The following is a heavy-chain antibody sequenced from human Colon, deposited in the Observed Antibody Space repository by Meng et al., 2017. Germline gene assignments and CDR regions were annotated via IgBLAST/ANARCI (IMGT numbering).Heavy chain of an antibody. J-gene: IGHJ4*02. D-gene: IGHD3-22*01. CDR2: INHSGST. CDR1: GRCFSGYC. Sequence: QGQVKPSVTGLLKRAESLWPACGCYGRCFSGYCGSGLRQPPGKGLGWIGEINHSGSTNYTPSLNSRITISVDTSKNQFSLKMSSVTAADTAVYYCAREASDYDFDYWGQGTLVTVSS. V-gene: IGHV4-34*01. CDR3: AREASDYDFDY.